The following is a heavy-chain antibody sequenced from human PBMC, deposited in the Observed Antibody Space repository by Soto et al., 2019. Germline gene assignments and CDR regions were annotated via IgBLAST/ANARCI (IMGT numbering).Heavy chain of an antibody. Sequence: PGGSLRLSCAASGFTFSSYGMHWVRQAPGKGLEWVAVISYDGSNKYYADSVKGRFTISRDNSKNTLYLQMNSLRAEDTAVYYCAKDPHSGSCPVAFDIWGQGT. CDR1: GFTFSSYG. CDR3: AKDPHSGSCPVAFDI. J-gene: IGHJ3*02. D-gene: IGHD1-26*01. CDR2: ISYDGSNK. V-gene: IGHV3-30*18.